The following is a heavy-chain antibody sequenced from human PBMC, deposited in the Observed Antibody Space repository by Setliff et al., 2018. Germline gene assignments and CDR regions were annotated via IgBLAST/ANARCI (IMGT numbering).Heavy chain of an antibody. Sequence: ASETLSLTCAVSGDSISSGNWWSWVRQPPEKGLEWIGEINHSGNTNYNPSLKSRVTISVDKSTNQFSLKLNSVTAADTAVYYCVRTDYSDGRYSMDVWGKGTTVTVPS. V-gene: IGHV4-4*02. CDR1: GDSISSGNW. CDR3: VRTDYSDGRYSMDV. CDR2: INHSGNT. D-gene: IGHD6-19*01. J-gene: IGHJ6*03.